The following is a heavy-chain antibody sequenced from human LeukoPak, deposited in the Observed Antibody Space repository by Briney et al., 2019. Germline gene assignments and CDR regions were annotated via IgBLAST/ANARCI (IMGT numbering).Heavy chain of an antibody. D-gene: IGHD2-15*01. CDR2: ISSSSSYI. J-gene: IGHJ6*03. CDR3: ASLARVDYYYYMDV. Sequence: PGGSLRLSCAASGFTFSSYSMNWVRQAPGKGLEWVSSISSSSSYIYYADSVKGRFTISRDNAKNSLYLQMNSLRAEDTAVYYCASLARVDYYYYMDVWGKGTTVTVSS. V-gene: IGHV3-21*01. CDR1: GFTFSSYS.